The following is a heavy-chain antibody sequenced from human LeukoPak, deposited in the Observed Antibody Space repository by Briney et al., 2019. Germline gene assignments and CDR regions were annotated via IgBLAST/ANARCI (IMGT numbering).Heavy chain of an antibody. CDR1: GFTFSKAW. Sequence: GGSLRLSCAASGFTFSKAWMIWVRQAPGKGLEWVARIKTKSEGGTTDFAAPVKGRFTISRDDSKNTLYLQMNSLKTEDTAVYYCTSSGSRWDYFDYWGQGILATVSS. D-gene: IGHD4-23*01. CDR3: TSSGSRWDYFDY. V-gene: IGHV3-15*05. J-gene: IGHJ4*02. CDR2: IKTKSEGGTT.